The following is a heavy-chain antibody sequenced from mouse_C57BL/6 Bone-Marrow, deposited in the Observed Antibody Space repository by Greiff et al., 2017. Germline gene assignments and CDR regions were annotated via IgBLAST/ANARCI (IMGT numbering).Heavy chain of an antibody. CDR3: CKWRYYGRGY. CDR2: INPNYGTT. Sequence: QLQQSGPGLVKPGASVKISCKASGYSITDYNMNWVKQSNGKSLEWIGVINPNYGTTSYTQHLKGKATFTAHPSSSTAYLQLNSLTSEDSAVYCCCKWRYYGRGYWGQGTLVTVSA. V-gene: IGHV1-39*01. D-gene: IGHD1-1*01. CDR1: GYSITDYN. J-gene: IGHJ3*01.